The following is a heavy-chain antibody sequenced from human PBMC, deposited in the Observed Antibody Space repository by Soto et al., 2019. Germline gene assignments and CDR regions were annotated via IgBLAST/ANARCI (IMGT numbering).Heavy chain of an antibody. CDR2: IDYSGKT. CDR1: AGSIHSGTW. J-gene: IGHJ4*01. Sequence: PSETLSLTCAVSAGSIHSGTWRSWVRQAPGKGLEWIGQIDYSGKTNYNPSLTSRVTISADKSNNQLSLEMTSVTAADTAVYYCARHGGFNQSYWGLGTLVIVSS. D-gene: IGHD6-25*01. CDR3: ARHGGFNQSY. V-gene: IGHV4-4*02.